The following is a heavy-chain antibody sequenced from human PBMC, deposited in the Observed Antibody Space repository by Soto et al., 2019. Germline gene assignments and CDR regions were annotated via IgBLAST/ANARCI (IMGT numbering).Heavy chain of an antibody. CDR1: GYTFTGYY. D-gene: IGHD6-13*01. Sequence: GASVKVSCKASGYTFTGYYMHWVRQAPGQGLEWMGWINPNSGGTNYAQKFQGWVTMTRDTSISTAYMELSRLRSDDTAVYYCARVPAGYSSSWDDAFDIWGQGTMVTVSS. CDR3: ARVPAGYSSSWDDAFDI. J-gene: IGHJ3*02. CDR2: INPNSGGT. V-gene: IGHV1-2*04.